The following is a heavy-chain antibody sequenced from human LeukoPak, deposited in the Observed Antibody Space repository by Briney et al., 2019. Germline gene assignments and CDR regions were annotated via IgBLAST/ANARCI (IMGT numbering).Heavy chain of an antibody. CDR3: ASMICSTTSCWIDY. CDR2: INNVRSHI. CDR1: GFTFSTSA. J-gene: IGHJ4*02. V-gene: IGHV3-21*06. Sequence: GGSLRLSCAASGFTFSTSAMNWVRQAPGKGLEWVSSINNVRSHIYYADSVRGRFTISRDNANNVLYLQMNSLRAEDTAVYYCASMICSTTSCWIDYWGQGTLVTVSS. D-gene: IGHD2-2*01.